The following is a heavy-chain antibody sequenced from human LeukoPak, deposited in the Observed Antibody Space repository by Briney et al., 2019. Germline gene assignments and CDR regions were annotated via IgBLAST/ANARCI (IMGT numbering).Heavy chain of an antibody. CDR3: ARVDSSGYYYRAEYFQH. Sequence: PGGSLRLSCAASGFTFSDYYMSWIRQAPGKGREGVSYISSSGSTIYYADSAKGRFTISRDNAKNSLYLQMNSLRAEDTAVYYCARVDSSGYYYRAEYFQHWGQGTLVTVSS. V-gene: IGHV3-11*04. CDR1: GFTFSDYY. J-gene: IGHJ1*01. CDR2: ISSSGSTI. D-gene: IGHD3-22*01.